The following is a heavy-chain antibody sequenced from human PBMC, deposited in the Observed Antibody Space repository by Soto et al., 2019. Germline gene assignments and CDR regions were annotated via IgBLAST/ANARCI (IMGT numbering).Heavy chain of an antibody. CDR3: AKGILGATDAFDI. V-gene: IGHV3-23*01. CDR2: ISGSGGST. CDR1: GFTFSSYA. Sequence: GGSLRLSCAASGFTFSSYAMSWVRQAPGKGLEWVSAISGSGGSTYYADSVKGRFAISRDNSKNTLYLQMNSLRAEDTAVYYCAKGILGATDAFDIWGQGTMVTVSS. J-gene: IGHJ3*02. D-gene: IGHD1-26*01.